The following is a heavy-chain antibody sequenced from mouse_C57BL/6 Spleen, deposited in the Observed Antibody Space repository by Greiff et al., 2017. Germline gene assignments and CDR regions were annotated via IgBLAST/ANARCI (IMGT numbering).Heavy chain of an antibody. V-gene: IGHV1-59*01. Sequence: VQLQQPGAELVRPGTSVKLSCKASGYTFTSYWMHWVKQRPGQGLEWIGVIDPSDSYTNYNQKFKGKATLTVDTSSSTAYMQLGSLTSEDSAVYCCARGGNYADDWGQGTTLTVSS. D-gene: IGHD2-1*01. J-gene: IGHJ2*01. CDR1: GYTFTSYW. CDR3: ARGGNYADD. CDR2: IDPSDSYT.